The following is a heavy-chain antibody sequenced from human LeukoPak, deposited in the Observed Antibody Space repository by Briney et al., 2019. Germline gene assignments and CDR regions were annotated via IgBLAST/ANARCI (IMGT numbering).Heavy chain of an antibody. V-gene: IGHV3-7*01. J-gene: IGHJ5*02. Sequence: PGGSLRLSCAASGFTFSSYWMSWVRQAPGKGLEWVANIKQDGSEKYYVDSVKGRFTISRDNAKNSLYLQMNSLRAEDTAVYYCARDQAWSSGWYLSSWGQGTLVTVSS. CDR1: GFTFSSYW. D-gene: IGHD6-19*01. CDR3: ARDQAWSSGWYLSS. CDR2: IKQDGSEK.